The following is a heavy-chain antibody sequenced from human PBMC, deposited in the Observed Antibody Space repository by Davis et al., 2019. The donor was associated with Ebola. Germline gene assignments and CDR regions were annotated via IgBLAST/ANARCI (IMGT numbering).Heavy chain of an antibody. Sequence: SQTLSLTCAISGDSVSSNIAAWNWIRQSPSRGLEWLGRTYYRSKWYNDYAVSVKSRITINPDTSKNQFSLQLNSVTPEDTAVYYCAREGTYSGYDRGVDYWGQGTLVTVSS. CDR1: GDSVSSNIAA. D-gene: IGHD5-12*01. V-gene: IGHV6-1*01. J-gene: IGHJ4*02. CDR3: AREGTYSGYDRGVDY. CDR2: TYYRSKWYN.